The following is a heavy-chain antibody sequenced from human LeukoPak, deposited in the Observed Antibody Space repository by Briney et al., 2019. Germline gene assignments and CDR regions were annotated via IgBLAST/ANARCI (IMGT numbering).Heavy chain of an antibody. D-gene: IGHD3-3*01. V-gene: IGHV3-30*02. CDR2: IRHDGSIK. CDR1: GISFSNFA. CDR3: AKLLFWSGYTDAFDM. J-gene: IGHJ3*02. Sequence: GGSLRLSFTASGISFSNFAMNWVRRTPGKGLEGVAFIRHDGSIKYYADSVKGRFTISRDNSKNMLYLQMNSLRPEDTAVYSCAKLLFWSGYTDAFDMWGQGTKVIVSS.